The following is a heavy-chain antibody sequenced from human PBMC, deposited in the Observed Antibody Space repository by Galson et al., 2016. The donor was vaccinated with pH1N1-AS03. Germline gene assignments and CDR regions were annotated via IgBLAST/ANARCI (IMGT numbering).Heavy chain of an antibody. J-gene: IGHJ6*02. CDR3: ARHREDQVLSSPMDV. CDR1: GGSISSSNL. Sequence: SETLSLTCAVSGGSISSSNLWSWVRQPPGKGLEWIGEIYHSGSSNYNPSLKSRVTISVDKSKNQFSLKLTSLTAADTAMYFCARHREDQVLSSPMDVWGRGTTVIVSS. V-gene: IGHV4-4*02. CDR2: IYHSGSS. D-gene: IGHD1-26*01.